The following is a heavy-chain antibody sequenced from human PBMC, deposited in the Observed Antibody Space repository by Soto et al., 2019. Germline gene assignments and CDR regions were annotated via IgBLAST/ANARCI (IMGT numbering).Heavy chain of an antibody. CDR2: SYHSGST. CDR3: ARGGRTYDIFYYFDY. J-gene: IGHJ4*02. V-gene: IGHV4-4*02. D-gene: IGHD3-9*01. CDR1: SGSISSSNW. Sequence: QVQLQESGPGLVKPSGTLSLTCAVSSGSISSSNWWSWVRQPPGKGLEWIGESYHSGSTNYNPSLKSRVTISVDKSKNQFSLKLSSVTAADTAVYYCARGGRTYDIFYYFDYWGQGTLVTVSS.